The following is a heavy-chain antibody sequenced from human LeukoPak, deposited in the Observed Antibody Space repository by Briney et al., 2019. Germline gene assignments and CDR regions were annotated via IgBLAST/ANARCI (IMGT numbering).Heavy chain of an antibody. Sequence: QPGGSLRLSCAASGFTFSSYWMHWVRHAPGKGLVWVSGINTDGRSTSYADSVKGRFTISRDNAKNTLYLQLKSLRAEDTAVYYCARETAGGTLDYWGQGALVTVSS. V-gene: IGHV3-74*01. D-gene: IGHD3-16*01. CDR1: GFTFSSYW. J-gene: IGHJ4*02. CDR3: ARETAGGTLDY. CDR2: INTDGRST.